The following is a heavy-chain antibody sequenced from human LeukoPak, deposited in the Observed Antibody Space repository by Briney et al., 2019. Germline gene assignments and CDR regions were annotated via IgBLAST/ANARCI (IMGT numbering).Heavy chain of an antibody. V-gene: IGHV1-2*02. D-gene: IGHD2-8*01. CDR2: MNPKSGGT. Sequence: ASVKVSCKASGDTFSGYYVHWVRQAPGQGLEWMGWMNPKSGGTNYAQKFQGRVTMTREMSISTAYMELSRLRSDDTAVYYCAEMADGAFGVWGKGTMVTVSS. J-gene: IGHJ3*01. CDR3: AEMADGAFGV. CDR1: GDTFSGYY.